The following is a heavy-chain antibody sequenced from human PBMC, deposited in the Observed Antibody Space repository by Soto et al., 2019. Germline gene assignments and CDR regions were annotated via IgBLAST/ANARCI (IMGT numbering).Heavy chain of an antibody. CDR2: IYYSGST. CDR1: GGSISSYY. Sequence: QVQLQESGPGLVKPSETLSLTCTVSGGSISSYYWSWIRQPPGKGLEWIGYIYYSGSTNYNPSLESRVTISVDTSKNQFSLKLSSVTAADTAVYYCARVRGSSDYYGMDVWGQGTTVTVSS. D-gene: IGHD3-3*01. CDR3: ARVRGSSDYYGMDV. J-gene: IGHJ6*02. V-gene: IGHV4-59*01.